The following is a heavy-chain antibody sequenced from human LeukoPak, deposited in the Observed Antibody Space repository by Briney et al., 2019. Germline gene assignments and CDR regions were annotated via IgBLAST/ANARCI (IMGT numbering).Heavy chain of an antibody. CDR2: IYYSGST. CDR1: GGSISSGGYY. J-gene: IGHJ4*02. V-gene: IGHV4-31*01. CDR3: ARDAYYDILTGSPSQYFDY. Sequence: SETLSLTCTVSGGSISSGGYYWSWIRQHPAKGLEWIGYIYYSGSTYYNPSLKSQVTISVDTPKNQFSLKLSSVTAADTAVYYCARDAYYDILTGSPSQYFDYWGQGTLVTVSS. D-gene: IGHD3-9*01.